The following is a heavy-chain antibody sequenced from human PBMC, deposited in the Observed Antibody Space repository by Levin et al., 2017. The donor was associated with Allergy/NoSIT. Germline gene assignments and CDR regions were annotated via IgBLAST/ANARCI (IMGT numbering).Heavy chain of an antibody. CDR1: GFTFSNYG. D-gene: IGHD2-2*01. J-gene: IGHJ4*02. CDR2: ISYDGNNK. Sequence: GESLKISCAASGFTFSNYGMHWVRQAPGKGLEWVAIISYDGNNKYYADSVKGRFTISRDDSKNTLYLQMNSLRAEDTALYSCAKDSALYCSSARCYWGLFNYCGQGTLVTVSS. V-gene: IGHV3-30*18. CDR3: AKDSALYCSSARCYWGLFNY.